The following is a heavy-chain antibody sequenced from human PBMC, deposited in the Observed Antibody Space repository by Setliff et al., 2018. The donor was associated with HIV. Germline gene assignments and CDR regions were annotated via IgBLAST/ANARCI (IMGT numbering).Heavy chain of an antibody. Sequence: SETLSLTCTVSGGSISSGSYYWSWIRKPAGKGLEWIGHIYTSGSTNYNPSLKSRVTISVDTSKNQLSLKLSSVTAADTAGYYCAGPSGGGLRYYYYYMDVWGKGTTVTVSS. V-gene: IGHV4-61*09. D-gene: IGHD3-16*01. CDR2: IYTSGST. J-gene: IGHJ6*03. CDR3: AGPSGGGLRYYYYYMDV. CDR1: GGSISSGSYY.